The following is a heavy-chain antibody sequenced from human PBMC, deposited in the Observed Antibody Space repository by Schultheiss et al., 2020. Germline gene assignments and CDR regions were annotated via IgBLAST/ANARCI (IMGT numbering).Heavy chain of an antibody. CDR3: ARDYGSGRGQGGMDV. D-gene: IGHD3-10*01. V-gene: IGHV4-59*01. Sequence: SETVSLTCTVSGGSISSYFWSWIRQPPGKGLEWIGYIYYSGSTNYNPSLKSRVTISVDTSKNQFSLKLSSVTAADTAVYYCARDYGSGRGQGGMDVWGQGTTVTVSS. J-gene: IGHJ6*02. CDR2: IYYSGST. CDR1: GGSISSYF.